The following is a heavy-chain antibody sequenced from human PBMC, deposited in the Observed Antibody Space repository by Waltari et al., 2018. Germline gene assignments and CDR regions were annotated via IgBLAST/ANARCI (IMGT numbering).Heavy chain of an antibody. CDR3: ARLCSGGSCRNWFDP. V-gene: IGHV4-59*11. D-gene: IGHD2-15*01. J-gene: IGHJ5*02. CDR1: GGSISSHY. CDR2: IYYSGST. Sequence: QVQLQESGPGVVKPSETLSLTCTISGGSISSHYCSWIRQPPGKGLEWIGYIYYSGSTNYNPSLKNLVTISIDTSKKQFSLKVNSVNAADTAVYYCARLCSGGSCRNWFDPWGPGTLVTVSS.